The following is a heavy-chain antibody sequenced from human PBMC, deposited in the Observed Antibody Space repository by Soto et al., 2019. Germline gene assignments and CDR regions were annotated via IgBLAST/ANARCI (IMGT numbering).Heavy chain of an antibody. CDR3: ARGGTSYYYDSSGHRAKLDY. D-gene: IGHD3-22*01. Sequence: GGSLRLSCAASGFTFSSYWMHWVRQGPGKGLVWVSRINSDGSGTSYADSLKGRFTISRDSAKNTLYLQMDSLRVEDTAVYYCARGGTSYYYDSSGHRAKLDYWGQGALVTVSS. CDR2: INSDGSGT. CDR1: GFTFSSYW. J-gene: IGHJ4*02. V-gene: IGHV3-74*01.